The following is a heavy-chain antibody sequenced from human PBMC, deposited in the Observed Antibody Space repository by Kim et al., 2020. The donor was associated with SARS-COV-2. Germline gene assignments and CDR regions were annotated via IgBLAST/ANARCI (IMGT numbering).Heavy chain of an antibody. CDR3: AKSFYGGDIDY. CDR2: ISYDGSNK. D-gene: IGHD2-21*02. Sequence: GGSLRLSCAASGFTFSSYGMHWVRQAPGKGLEWVAVISYDGSNKYYADSVKGRFTISRDNSNNTLYLQMNSLRAEDTAVYYCAKSFYGGDIDYWGQGTLVTVSS. V-gene: IGHV3-30*18. CDR1: GFTFSSYG. J-gene: IGHJ4*02.